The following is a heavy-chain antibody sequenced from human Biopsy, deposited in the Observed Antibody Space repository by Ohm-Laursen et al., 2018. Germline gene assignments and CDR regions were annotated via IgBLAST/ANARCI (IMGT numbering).Heavy chain of an antibody. V-gene: IGHV1-46*01. CDR2: ISPSGATT. J-gene: IGHJ6*02. CDR1: AYTLTDYY. Sequence: GASVKVSCKASAYTLTDYYLHWVRQAPGQGLEWMGVISPSGATTSFSQKFQGRITMTRDTSTGTVYMDLNSLGSEDTAVYYCARAGVGSDGTDSYYYGMDVWGPGTTVTVSS. CDR3: ARAGVGSDGTDSYYYGMDV. D-gene: IGHD5-24*01.